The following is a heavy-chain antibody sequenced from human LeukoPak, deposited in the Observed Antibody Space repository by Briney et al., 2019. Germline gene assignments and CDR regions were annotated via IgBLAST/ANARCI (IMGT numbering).Heavy chain of an antibody. CDR2: LYTSGNT. CDR1: GGSISSDY. V-gene: IGHV4-4*07. CDR3: ASQIVATRVNYWYFDL. D-gene: IGHD5-12*01. Sequence: PSETLSLTCTVSGGSISSDYWSWIRQPAGKGLEWIGRLYTSGNTKYNPSLKSRVTISVDTSKNQFSLRLNSVSAADTAVYYCASQIVATRVNYWYFDLWGRGTLVTVSS. J-gene: IGHJ2*01.